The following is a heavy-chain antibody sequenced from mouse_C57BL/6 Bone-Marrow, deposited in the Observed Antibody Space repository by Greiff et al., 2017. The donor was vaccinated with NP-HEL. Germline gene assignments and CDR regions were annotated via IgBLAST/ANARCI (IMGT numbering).Heavy chain of an antibody. V-gene: IGHV1-50*01. J-gene: IGHJ3*01. D-gene: IGHD1-1*01. CDR3: ARKAYYGRSYEFAY. CDR2: IDPSDSYT. Sequence: QVQLQQPGAELVKPGASVKLSCKASGYTFTTYWMQWVKQRPGQGLEWIGEIDPSDSYTNYNQKFKGKATLTVDTSSSTAYMQLSSLTSEDSAFYYCARKAYYGRSYEFAYWGQGTRVTVSA. CDR1: GYTFTTYW.